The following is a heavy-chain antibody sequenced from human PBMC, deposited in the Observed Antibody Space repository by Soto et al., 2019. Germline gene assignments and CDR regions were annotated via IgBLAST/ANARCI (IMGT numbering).Heavy chain of an antibody. Sequence: QVQLVESGGGVVQPGRSLRLSCAASGFTFRSYGMHWVRQAPGKGLEWVAVISYDGSNKYYTDSVKGRFTISRDNSKNTLYLQMNSLRAEDTAVYYCAKGYVVVVAAPDYWGQGTLVTVSS. CDR3: AKGYVVVVAAPDY. J-gene: IGHJ4*02. D-gene: IGHD2-15*01. CDR1: GFTFRSYG. V-gene: IGHV3-30*18. CDR2: ISYDGSNK.